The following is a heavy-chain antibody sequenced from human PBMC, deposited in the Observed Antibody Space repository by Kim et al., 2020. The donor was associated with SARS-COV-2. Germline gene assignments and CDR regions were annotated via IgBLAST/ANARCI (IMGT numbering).Heavy chain of an antibody. CDR2: GT. D-gene: IGHD4-17*01. Sequence: GTHYAQSFQDRVTMTSDTSVSAVYMEWSRLRSDDRAMFYCARGPSTGDFDYWGQGTLVTVSS. CDR3: ARGPSTGDFDY. V-gene: IGHV1-2*02. J-gene: IGHJ4*02.